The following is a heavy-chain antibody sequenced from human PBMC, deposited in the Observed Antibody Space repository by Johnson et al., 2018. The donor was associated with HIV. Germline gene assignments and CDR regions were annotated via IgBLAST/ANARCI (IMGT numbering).Heavy chain of an antibody. CDR1: GFTFSSYG. J-gene: IGHJ3*02. CDR3: ARPAYYGDYSRDAFDI. CDR2: IWYDGSNK. V-gene: IGHV3-33*01. D-gene: IGHD4-17*01. Sequence: QEQLVESGGGVVQPGRSLRLSCAASGFTFSSYGMHWVRQAPGKGLEWVAVIWYDGSNKYYADSVKGRFTISRDNSKNTLYLQMNSLRAEDTAVYYCARPAYYGDYSRDAFDIWGQGTMVTVSA.